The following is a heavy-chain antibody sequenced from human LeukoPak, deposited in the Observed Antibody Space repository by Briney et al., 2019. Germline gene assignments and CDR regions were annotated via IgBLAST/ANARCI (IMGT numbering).Heavy chain of an antibody. CDR3: ASFIAAAGEYYFDY. CDR2: IYYSGST. J-gene: IGHJ4*02. Sequence: SETLSLTCTVSGGSISSYYWSWIRQPPGEGLEWIGYIYYSGSTNYNPSLKSRVTISVDTSKNQFSLKLSSVTAADTAVYYCASFIAAAGEYYFDYWGQGTLVTVSS. D-gene: IGHD6-13*01. CDR1: GGSISSYY. V-gene: IGHV4-59*12.